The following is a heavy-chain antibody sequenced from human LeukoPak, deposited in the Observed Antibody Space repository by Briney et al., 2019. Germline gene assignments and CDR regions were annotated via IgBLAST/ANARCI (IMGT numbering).Heavy chain of an antibody. J-gene: IGHJ3*02. CDR3: ARDLTCGSYCRTDAFDI. V-gene: IGHV3-21*01. CDR1: GFTFSSYS. Sequence: GGSLRLSCAASGFTFSSYSMNWVRQAPGKGLEWVSSISSSSSYIYYADSVKGRFTISRDNAKNSLYLQMNSLRAEDTAVYYCARDLTCGSYCRTDAFDIWGQGTMVTVSS. D-gene: IGHD1-26*01. CDR2: ISSSSSYI.